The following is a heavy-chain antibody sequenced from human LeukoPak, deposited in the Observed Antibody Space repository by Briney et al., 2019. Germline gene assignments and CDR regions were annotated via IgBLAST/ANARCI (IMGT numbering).Heavy chain of an antibody. Sequence: GGSLRLSCAASGFTFDGYAMHWVRQAPGKGLEWVSGISWNSGSIGYADSVKGRFTISRDNAKNSLYLQMNSLRAEDTALYYCAKDSGDYGYYGMDVWGQGTTVTVSS. CDR1: GFTFDGYA. CDR2: ISWNSGSI. D-gene: IGHD7-27*01. V-gene: IGHV3-9*01. J-gene: IGHJ6*02. CDR3: AKDSGDYGYYGMDV.